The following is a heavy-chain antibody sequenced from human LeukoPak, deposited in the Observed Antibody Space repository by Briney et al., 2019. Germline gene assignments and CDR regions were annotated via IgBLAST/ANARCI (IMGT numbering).Heavy chain of an antibody. CDR3: TRGLPNFSFFDY. J-gene: IGHJ4*02. V-gene: IGHV3-74*01. D-gene: IGHD4/OR15-4a*01. Sequence: GGSLRLSCAASGFTFSNYWMHWVRHAPGKGLVWVSRTNSDASTTLYADSVEGRFSVSRDNAKNTLYLQMSSLRAEDTAVYYCTRGLPNFSFFDYWGQGILVTVSS. CDR2: TNSDASTT. CDR1: GFTFSNYW.